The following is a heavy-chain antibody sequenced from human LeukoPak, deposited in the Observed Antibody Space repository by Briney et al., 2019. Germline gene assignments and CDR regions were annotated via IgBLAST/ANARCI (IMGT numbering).Heavy chain of an antibody. V-gene: IGHV3-48*04. CDR3: ARGIVAGRGSFDY. CDR2: ISGSSSSI. CDR1: GFTFSSYS. J-gene: IGHJ4*02. Sequence: GGSLRLSCAASGFTFSSYSMNWVRQAPGKGLEWVSYISGSSSSIYYADSVKGRFTISRDNANNSLYLQMNSLRAEDTAFYYCARGIVAGRGSFDYWGQGTLVTVSS. D-gene: IGHD5-12*01.